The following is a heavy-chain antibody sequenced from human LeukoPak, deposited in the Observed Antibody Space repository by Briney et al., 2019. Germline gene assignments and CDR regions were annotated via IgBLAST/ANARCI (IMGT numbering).Heavy chain of an antibody. J-gene: IGHJ4*02. D-gene: IGHD5-24*01. V-gene: IGHV3-11*04. Sequence: GGSLRLSCAGSGFTFSDYYLTWIRQAPGKGLEWVSYISSGGSNTYYADSVKGRFTISRDNAKNSLDLQMNSLRAEDTAVYYCARDRDADGFDYWGQGTLVTVSS. CDR3: ARDRDADGFDY. CDR1: GFTFSDYY. CDR2: ISSGGSNT.